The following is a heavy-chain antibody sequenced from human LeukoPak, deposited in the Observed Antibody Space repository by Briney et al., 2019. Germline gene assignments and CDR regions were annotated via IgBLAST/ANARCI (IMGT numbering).Heavy chain of an antibody. Sequence: ASVKVSCKPSGYTFTDYAINWVRQAPGQGLEYMGWVNTNTGNPTYAQGFTGRFVFSSDSSVSTAYLQITSLKADDSAIYFCASCSDSSGYFAYWGQGTLVTVSS. CDR2: VNTNTGNP. CDR3: ASCSDSSGYFAY. D-gene: IGHD3-22*01. V-gene: IGHV7-4-1*02. J-gene: IGHJ4*02. CDR1: GYTFTDYA.